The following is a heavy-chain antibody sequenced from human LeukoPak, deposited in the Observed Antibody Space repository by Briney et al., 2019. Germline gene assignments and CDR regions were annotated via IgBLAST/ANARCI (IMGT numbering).Heavy chain of an antibody. J-gene: IGHJ4*02. CDR2: INHSGST. D-gene: IGHD3-22*01. CDR1: GGSISSYY. V-gene: IGHV4-34*01. Sequence: SETLSLTCTVSGGSISSYYWSWIRQPPGKGLEWIGEINHSGSTNYNPSLKSRVTISVDTSKNQFSLKLSSVTAADTAVYYCARHKGAGTYYYDSSGYYYFDYWGQGTLVTVSS. CDR3: ARHKGAGTYYYDSSGYYYFDY.